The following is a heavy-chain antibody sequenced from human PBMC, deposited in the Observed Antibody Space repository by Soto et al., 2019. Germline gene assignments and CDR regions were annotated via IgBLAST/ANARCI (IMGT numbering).Heavy chain of an antibody. CDR3: ARDFPTAYYYYMDV. CDR2: INHSGST. Sequence: PSETLXLTCAVYGGSSSGYYWSWIRQPPGKGLEWIGEINHSGSTNYNPSLKSRVTISVDTSKNQFSLKLSSVTAADTAVYYCARDFPTAYYYYMDVWGKGTTVTVSS. CDR1: GGSSSGYY. D-gene: IGHD4-17*01. J-gene: IGHJ6*03. V-gene: IGHV4-34*01.